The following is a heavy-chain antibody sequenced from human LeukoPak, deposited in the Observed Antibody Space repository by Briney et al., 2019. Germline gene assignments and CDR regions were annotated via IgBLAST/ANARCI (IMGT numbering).Heavy chain of an antibody. V-gene: IGHV4-59*08. D-gene: IGHD3-3*01. CDR1: GASISSHY. J-gene: IGHJ3*02. CDR2: VFYSGTT. Sequence: SETLSLTCTVSGASISSHYWTWIRQSPGKRLGWIGYVFYSGTTSYSPSLNSRVTISIDTSKNQFSLKLSSVTAADTAVYFCARHVGFFDAFDIWGQGTMVTVSS. CDR3: ARHVGFFDAFDI.